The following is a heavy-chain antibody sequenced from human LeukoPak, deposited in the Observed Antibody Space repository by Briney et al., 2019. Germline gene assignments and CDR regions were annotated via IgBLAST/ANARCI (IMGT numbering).Heavy chain of an antibody. J-gene: IGHJ5*02. V-gene: IGHV4-39*01. CDR2: IYYSGST. CDR3: ARGFTSSWLGSPCWFDP. D-gene: IGHD6-13*01. Sequence: PSETLSLTCTVSGGSISSSSYYWGWIRQPPGKGLEWIGSIYYSGSTYYNPSLKSRVTLSVDTSKNQFSLKLSSVTAADTAVYYCARGFTSSWLGSPCWFDPWGQGTLVTVSS. CDR1: GGSISSSSYY.